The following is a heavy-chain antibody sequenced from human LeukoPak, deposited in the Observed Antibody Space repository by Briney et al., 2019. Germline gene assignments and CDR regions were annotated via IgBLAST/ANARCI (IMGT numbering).Heavy chain of an antibody. D-gene: IGHD2-2*01. CDR1: GFTFSSYS. V-gene: IGHV3-21*01. CDR3: ARDLMEYQLLAASNWFDP. J-gene: IGHJ5*02. CDR2: ISSSSSYI. Sequence: GGSLRLSCAASGFTFSSYSMNLVRQAPGKGLEWVSSISSSSSYIYYADSVKGRFTISRDNAKNSLYLQMNSLRAEDTAVYYCARDLMEYQLLAASNWFDPWGQGTLVTVSS.